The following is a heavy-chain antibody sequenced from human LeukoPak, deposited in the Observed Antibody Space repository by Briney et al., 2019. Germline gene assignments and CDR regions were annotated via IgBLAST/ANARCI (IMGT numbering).Heavy chain of an antibody. Sequence: SETLSLTCTVSGGSINSYYWSWIRQPPGKGLEWIGYIYYSGSTNYNPSLKSRVTISVDTSKNQFSLKLSSVTAADTAVYYYARGQVVAATPEYFQHWGQGTLVTVSS. CDR1: GGSINSYY. V-gene: IGHV4-59*01. D-gene: IGHD2-15*01. CDR3: ARGQVVAATPEYFQH. J-gene: IGHJ1*01. CDR2: IYYSGST.